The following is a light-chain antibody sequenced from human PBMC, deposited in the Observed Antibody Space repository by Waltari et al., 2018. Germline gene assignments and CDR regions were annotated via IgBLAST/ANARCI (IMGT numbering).Light chain of an antibody. CDR1: LSISIN. CDR3: QQFNDWPRT. V-gene: IGKV3-15*01. Sequence: EVVLTQSPAPLSVSPGGRATLSCRASLSISINLVWYQQRPGQAPRLLIYGASTRATDIPARFSGSGSGTEFTLTISSLQSEDAAVYYCQQFNDWPRTFGQGTKVEVK. J-gene: IGKJ1*01. CDR2: GAS.